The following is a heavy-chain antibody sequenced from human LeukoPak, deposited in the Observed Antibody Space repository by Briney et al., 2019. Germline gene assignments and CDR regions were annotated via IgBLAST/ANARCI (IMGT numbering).Heavy chain of an antibody. CDR1: GGTFSSYA. D-gene: IGHD3-10*01. J-gene: IGHJ4*02. V-gene: IGHV1-69*06. CDR2: IIPIFGTA. Sequence: SVKVSCKASGGTFSSYAISWVRQAPGQGLEWMGGIIPIFGTANYAQKFQGRVTITADKSTSIAYMELSSLRSEDTAVYYCAREGWFGELFPPTLDYWGQGTLVTVSS. CDR3: AREGWFGELFPPTLDY.